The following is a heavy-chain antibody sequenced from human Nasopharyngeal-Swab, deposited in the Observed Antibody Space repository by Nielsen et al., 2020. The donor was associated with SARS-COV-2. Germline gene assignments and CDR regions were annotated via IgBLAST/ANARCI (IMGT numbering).Heavy chain of an antibody. D-gene: IGHD6-19*01. CDR3: ARVQSSGWPYYYYGMDV. CDR2: TYYRSKWYN. Sequence: SQTLSLTCAISGDSVSSNSAAWNWIRQSPSRGLEWLGRTYYRSKWYNDYAVSVKSRITINPDTSKNQFSLQLNSVTPEDTAVYYCARVQSSGWPYYYYGMDVWGQGTTVTVSS. V-gene: IGHV6-1*01. J-gene: IGHJ6*02. CDR1: GDSVSSNSAA.